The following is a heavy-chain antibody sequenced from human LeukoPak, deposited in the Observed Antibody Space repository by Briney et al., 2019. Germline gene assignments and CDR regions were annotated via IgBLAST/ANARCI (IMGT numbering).Heavy chain of an antibody. D-gene: IGHD3-22*01. Sequence: GGSLRLSCAASGFTFSSYEMNWVRQAPGKGLEWVSSISSSSSYTYYADSVKGRFTISRDNAKNSLYLQMNSLRAEDTAVYYCASSSGPDDYWGQGTLVTVSS. J-gene: IGHJ4*02. CDR2: ISSSSSYT. CDR3: ASSSGPDDY. V-gene: IGHV3-21*01. CDR1: GFTFSSYE.